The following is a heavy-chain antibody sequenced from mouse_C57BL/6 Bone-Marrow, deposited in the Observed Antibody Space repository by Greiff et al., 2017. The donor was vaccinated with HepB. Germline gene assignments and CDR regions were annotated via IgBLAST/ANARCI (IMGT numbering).Heavy chain of an antibody. V-gene: IGHV3-6*01. CDR1: GYSITSGYY. D-gene: IGHD1-1*01. CDR2: ISYDGSN. J-gene: IGHJ4*01. CDR3: ARERVELLRSRDAMDY. Sequence: EVKLVESGPGLVKPSQSLSLTCSVTGYSITSGYYWNWIRQFPGNKLEWMGYISYDGSNNYNPSLKNRISITRDTSKNQFFLKLNSVTTEDTATYYCARERVELLRSRDAMDYCGQGTSVTVSS.